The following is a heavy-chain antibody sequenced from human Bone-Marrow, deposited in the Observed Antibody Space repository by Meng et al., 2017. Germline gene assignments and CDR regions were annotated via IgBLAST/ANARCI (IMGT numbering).Heavy chain of an antibody. J-gene: IGHJ4*02. CDR3: AKVSSSGWYSMFDY. D-gene: IGHD6-19*01. Sequence: GESLKISCAASGFTFSSYAMSWVRQAPGKGLEWVSAISGSGGITYYADSVKGRFTISRDNSKNTLYLQMNSLRAEDTAVYYCAKVSSSGWYSMFDYWGQGTLVTVSS. CDR1: GFTFSSYA. CDR2: ISGSGGIT. V-gene: IGHV3-23*01.